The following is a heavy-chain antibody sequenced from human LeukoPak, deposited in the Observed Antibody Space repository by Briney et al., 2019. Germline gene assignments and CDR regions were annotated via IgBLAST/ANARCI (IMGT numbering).Heavy chain of an antibody. V-gene: IGHV4-39*07. CDR2: IYYSGST. CDR3: AREKQWLGYYYFDY. D-gene: IGHD6-19*01. Sequence: SETLSLTCTVSGGSISSSSYYWGWIRQPPGKGLEWLGSIYYSGSTYYNPSLKSRVTISVDTSKNQFSLKLSSVTAADTAVYYCAREKQWLGYYYFDYWGQGTLVTVSS. CDR1: GGSISSSSYY. J-gene: IGHJ4*02.